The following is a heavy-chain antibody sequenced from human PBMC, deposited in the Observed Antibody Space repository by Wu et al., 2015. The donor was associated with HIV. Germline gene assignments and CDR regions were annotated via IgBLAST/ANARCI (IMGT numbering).Heavy chain of an antibody. CDR2: IIPIFGTA. CDR3: ARDRMATTSNDAFDI. D-gene: IGHD5-24*01. CDR1: GVTFTNYA. Sequence: QVQLLQSGAEVKNPGSSVRVSCKASGVTFTNYALSWVRQAPGQGLEWMGRIIPIFGTANYAQKFQGRVTITADESTSTAYMELSSLRSEDTAVYYCARDRMATTSNDAFDIWAKGQWSPSLQ. J-gene: IGHJ3*02. V-gene: IGHV1-69*13.